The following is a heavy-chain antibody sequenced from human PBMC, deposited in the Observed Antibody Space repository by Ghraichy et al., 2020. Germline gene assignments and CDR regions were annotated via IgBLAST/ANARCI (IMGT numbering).Heavy chain of an antibody. V-gene: IGHV3-23*01. CDR2: ISGSGANT. CDR1: GFTFNNYA. CDR3: AKCSGRWLLPAWWDS. Sequence: GGSLRLSCAASGFTFNNYAMTWVRQAPGKGLEWVSTISGSGANTYYADSVKGRFTISRDNSKNTLNLQMNSLRAEDTAVYYCAKCSGRWLLPAWWDSWGQGTLVTVSS. J-gene: IGHJ5*01. D-gene: IGHD3-22*01.